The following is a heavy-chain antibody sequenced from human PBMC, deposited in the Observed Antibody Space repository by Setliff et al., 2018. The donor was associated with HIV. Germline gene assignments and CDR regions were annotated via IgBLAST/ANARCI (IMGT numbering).Heavy chain of an antibody. CDR1: GSYISNSYY. V-gene: IGHV4-38-2*01. CDR2: IYHSGTT. Sequence: PSETLSLTCDVSGSYISNSYYWGWVRQPPGKGLEWIGSIYHSGTTYYNPSLKSRVTISVATSKIQFSLKLTSVTAADTAVYYCARYSPRGYTLTGPYWGQGTLGTVSS. CDR3: ARYSPRGYTLTGPY. D-gene: IGHD6-25*01. J-gene: IGHJ4*02.